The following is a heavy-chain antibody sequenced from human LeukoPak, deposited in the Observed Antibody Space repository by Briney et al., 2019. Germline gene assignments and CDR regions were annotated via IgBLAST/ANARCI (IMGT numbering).Heavy chain of an antibody. CDR1: GFTFDDYA. D-gene: IGHD4-17*01. CDR3: ARDIKLYDDYWGVDS. V-gene: IGHV3-9*01. J-gene: IGHJ4*02. Sequence: PGGSLRLSCAASGFTFDDYAMHWVRQAPGKGLEWVSGISWNSGSIGYADSVKGRFTISRDNARKSLFLQMDRLRAEDTAVYYCARDIKLYDDYWGVDSWGQGTLVTVSS. CDR2: ISWNSGSI.